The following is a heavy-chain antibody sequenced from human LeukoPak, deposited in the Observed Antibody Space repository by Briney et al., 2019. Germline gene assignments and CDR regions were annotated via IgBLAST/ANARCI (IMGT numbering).Heavy chain of an antibody. D-gene: IGHD3-9*01. J-gene: IGHJ5*02. CDR1: GGSISSYY. Sequence: PSETLSLTCTVSGGSISSYYWSWIRQPPGKGLEWIGVIYYSGSTYYNPSLKSRVTISGDTPKNQFSLKLSSVTAADTAVYYCARGVEDILTGYPNWFDPWGQGTLVTVSS. CDR3: ARGVEDILTGYPNWFDP. V-gene: IGHV4-59*08. CDR2: IYYSGST.